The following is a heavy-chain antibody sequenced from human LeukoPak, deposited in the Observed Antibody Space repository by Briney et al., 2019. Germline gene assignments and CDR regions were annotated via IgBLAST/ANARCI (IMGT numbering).Heavy chain of an antibody. CDR2: ISSSSSYI. Sequence: SGGSLRLSCAASGFTFSSYSMNWVRQAPGKGLEWVSSISSSSSYIYYADSVKGRFTISRDNAKNSLYLQMNSLRAEDTAVYYCARDQGDDYGDYDYYYYMDVWGKGTTVTVSS. J-gene: IGHJ6*03. V-gene: IGHV3-21*01. CDR3: ARDQGDDYGDYDYYYYMDV. D-gene: IGHD4-17*01. CDR1: GFTFSSYS.